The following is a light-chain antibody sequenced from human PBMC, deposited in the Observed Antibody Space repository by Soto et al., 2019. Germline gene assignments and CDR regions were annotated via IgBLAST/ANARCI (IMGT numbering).Light chain of an antibody. J-gene: IGKJ4*01. CDR3: QHRSHWLA. V-gene: IGKV3-11*01. Sequence: IVLTQGPATLSLSQGGRGTVSCRASQSVSSYLAWYQQKPGQAPRLLIYDASNRATGIPARFSGSGSGTDFPLTITSLVSEDFAVYYCQHRSHWLAFGRGTKVDIK. CDR1: QSVSSY. CDR2: DAS.